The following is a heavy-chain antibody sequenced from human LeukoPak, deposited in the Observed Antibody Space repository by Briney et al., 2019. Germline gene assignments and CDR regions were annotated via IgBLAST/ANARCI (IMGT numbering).Heavy chain of an antibody. CDR1: GGSFSGYY. Sequence: SETLSLTCAVCGGSFSGYYWSWIRQPPGKGLEWIGEINHSGSTNYNPSLKSRVTISVDTSKNQFSLKLSSVTAADTAVYYCARHSTFYMDVWGEGTTVTVSS. CDR3: ARHSTFYMDV. D-gene: IGHD2/OR15-2a*01. CDR2: INHSGST. V-gene: IGHV4-34*01. J-gene: IGHJ6*03.